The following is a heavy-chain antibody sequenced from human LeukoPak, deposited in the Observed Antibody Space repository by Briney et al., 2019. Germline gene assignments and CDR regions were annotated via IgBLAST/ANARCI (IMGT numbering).Heavy chain of an antibody. CDR2: INHSGST. CDR1: GGSFSGYY. CDR3: ARGLRSADAFDI. J-gene: IGHJ3*02. V-gene: IGHV4-34*01. Sequence: NPSETLSLTCAVYGGSFSGYYRSWIRQPPGKGLEWIGEINHSGSTNYNPSLKSRVTISVDTSKNQFSLKLSSVTAADTAVYYCARGLRSADAFDIWGQGTMVTVSS.